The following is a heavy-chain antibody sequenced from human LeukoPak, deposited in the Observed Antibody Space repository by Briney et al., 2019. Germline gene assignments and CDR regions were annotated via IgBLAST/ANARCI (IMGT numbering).Heavy chain of an antibody. Sequence: ASVKVSCKASGYTFTGYYMHLVRQAPGQGLEWMGRINPNSGGTNYAQKFQGRVTMTRDTSISTAYMELSRLRSDDTAVYYCARGGWDTAMVTNWFDPWGQGTLVTVSS. V-gene: IGHV1-2*06. D-gene: IGHD5-18*01. CDR1: GYTFTGYY. CDR2: INPNSGGT. J-gene: IGHJ5*02. CDR3: ARGGWDTAMVTNWFDP.